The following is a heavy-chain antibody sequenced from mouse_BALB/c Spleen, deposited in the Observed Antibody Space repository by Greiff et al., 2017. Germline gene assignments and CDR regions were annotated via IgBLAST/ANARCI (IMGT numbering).Heavy chain of an antibody. CDR2: IYPGDGDT. CDR3: ARSEDYRYEGFAY. J-gene: IGHJ3*01. CDR1: GYTFTSYW. Sequence: VQLQESGAELARPGASVKLSCKASGYTFTSYWMQWVKQRPGQGLEWIGAIYPGDGDTRYTQKFKGKATLTADKSSSTAYMQLSSLASEDSAVYDCARSEDYRYEGFAYWGQGTLVTVSA. V-gene: IGHV1-87*01. D-gene: IGHD2-14*01.